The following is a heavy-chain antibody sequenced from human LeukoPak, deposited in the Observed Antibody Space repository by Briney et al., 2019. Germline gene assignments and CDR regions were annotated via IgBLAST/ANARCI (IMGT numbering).Heavy chain of an antibody. CDR1: GFTFSSYS. Sequence: GSLRLFCAASGFTFSSYSMNWIRQPPGKGLEWIGSIYYSGSTYYNPSLKSRVTISVDTSKNQFSLKLSSVTAADTAVYYCARHGSGSHENYYYYYYMDVWGKGTTVTISS. V-gene: IGHV4-39*01. D-gene: IGHD3-10*01. J-gene: IGHJ6*03. CDR2: IYYSGST. CDR3: ARHGSGSHENYYYYYYMDV.